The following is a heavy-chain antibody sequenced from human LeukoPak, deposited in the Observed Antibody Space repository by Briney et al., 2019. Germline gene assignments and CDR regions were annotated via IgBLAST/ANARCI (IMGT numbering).Heavy chain of an antibody. CDR2: IYPGDSDT. Sequence: GESLKISCKGSGSSFTSYWIGWVRQMPGKGLEWMGIIYPGDSDTRYSPSFQGQVTISADKSISTAYLQWSSLKALDTAMYYCARHFARIAAAGRRRGNWFDPWGQGTLVTVSS. D-gene: IGHD6-13*01. V-gene: IGHV5-51*01. CDR1: GSSFTSYW. J-gene: IGHJ5*02. CDR3: ARHFARIAAAGRRRGNWFDP.